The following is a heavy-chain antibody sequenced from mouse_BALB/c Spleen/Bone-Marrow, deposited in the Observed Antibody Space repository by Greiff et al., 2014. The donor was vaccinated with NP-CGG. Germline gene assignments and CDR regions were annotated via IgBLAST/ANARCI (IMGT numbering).Heavy chain of an antibody. CDR3: ARGGRLTGYYFDY. Sequence: QVQLKDSGAELVRPGSSVEISCKASGYAFSSYWMNWVKQRPGQGLEWIGQIYPGDGDTNYNGNFKDKATLTTDKSSTTAYMQLSSLTSEDSAVYFCARGGRLTGYYFDYWGQGTTLTVSS. CDR1: GYAFSSYW. D-gene: IGHD4-1*01. V-gene: IGHV1-80*01. CDR2: IYPGDGDT. J-gene: IGHJ2*01.